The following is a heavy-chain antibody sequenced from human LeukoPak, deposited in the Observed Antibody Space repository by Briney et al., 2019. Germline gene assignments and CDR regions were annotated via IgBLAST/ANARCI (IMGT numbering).Heavy chain of an antibody. J-gene: IGHJ4*02. CDR3: ARQVRSYGSGSYPRKQYYFDY. D-gene: IGHD3-10*01. CDR2: IYYSGST. Sequence: PSETLSLTCTVSGGSISSSSYYWGWIRQPPGKGLEWIGSIYYSGSTYYNPSLKSRVTISVDTSKNQFSLKLSSVTAADTAVYYCARQVRSYGSGSYPRKQYYFDYWGQGTLVTVSS. V-gene: IGHV4-39*01. CDR1: GGSISSSSYY.